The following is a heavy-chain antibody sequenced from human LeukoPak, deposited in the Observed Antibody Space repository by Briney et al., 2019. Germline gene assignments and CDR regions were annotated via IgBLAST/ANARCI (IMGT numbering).Heavy chain of an antibody. J-gene: IGHJ1*01. CDR3: TLEGSSWFRYFQE. D-gene: IGHD6-13*01. CDR2: IKQDGRET. Sequence: GGSLRLSCAASRFTFSSYWMSWVRQAPGKGLEWVANIKQDGRETYYVDSVKGRFTISRDNAKNSLYLQMNSLRAEDTAVYYSTLEGSSWFRYFQEWGEGCLVT. V-gene: IGHV3-7*05. CDR1: RFTFSSYW.